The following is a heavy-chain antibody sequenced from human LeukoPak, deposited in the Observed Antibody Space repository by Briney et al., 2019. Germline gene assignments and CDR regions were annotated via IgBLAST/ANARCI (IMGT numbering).Heavy chain of an antibody. CDR2: INPNSGGT. V-gene: IGHV1-2*02. D-gene: IGHD3-9*01. Sequence: ASVKVSCKASGYTFTGYYMHWVRQAPGQGREWVGWINPNSGGTNYAQKFQGRVTMTRDTSISTAYMELSRLSSDDTAVYSCARVGGYFDWLLFPNPTIPDAFDIWGQGTMVTVSS. CDR3: ARVGGYFDWLLFPNPTIPDAFDI. CDR1: GYTFTGYY. J-gene: IGHJ3*02.